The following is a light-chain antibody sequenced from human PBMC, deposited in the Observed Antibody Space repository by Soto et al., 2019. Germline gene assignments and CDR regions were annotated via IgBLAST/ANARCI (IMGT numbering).Light chain of an antibody. V-gene: IGKV3-20*01. J-gene: IGKJ5*01. CDR2: GAS. CDR3: QQYNNWPIT. CDR1: QSVSSNY. Sequence: EIVLTQSPGTLSLSPXERATLSCRASQSVSSNYLAWYQQKPGQAPKVLIYGASSRATGIPDRFSGSGSGTEFTLTISSLQSEDFAVYYCQQYNNWPITFGQGTRLEIK.